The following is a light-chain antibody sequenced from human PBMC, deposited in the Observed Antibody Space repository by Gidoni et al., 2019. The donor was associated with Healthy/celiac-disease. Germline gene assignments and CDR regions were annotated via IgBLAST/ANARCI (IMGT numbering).Light chain of an antibody. CDR1: QSVSSSY. CDR2: GAS. CDR3: QQYGSSPRT. J-gene: IGKJ2*01. V-gene: IGKV3-20*01. Sequence: IVLTQSPGTLSLSPGERATLSCRASQSVSSSYLAWHQQKPGQAPRLLIYGASSRATGIPDRFSGSGSGTDFTLTISRLEPEDFAVYYCQQYGSSPRTFGQGTKLEIK.